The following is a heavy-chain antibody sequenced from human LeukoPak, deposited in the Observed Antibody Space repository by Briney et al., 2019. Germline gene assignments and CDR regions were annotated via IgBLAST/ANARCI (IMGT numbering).Heavy chain of an antibody. V-gene: IGHV3-23*01. D-gene: IGHD6-13*01. J-gene: IGHJ5*02. CDR2: ISGSGGST. CDR3: AKIRVGYSSSWYLGWFDP. CDR1: GFTFSSYA. Sequence: PGGSLRLSCAASGFTFSSYAMSWVRQAPGKGLEWVSAISGSGGSTYYADSVKGRFTISRDNSKNTLYLQMNSLRAEDTAVYYCAKIRVGYSSSWYLGWFDPWGQGTLVTVSS.